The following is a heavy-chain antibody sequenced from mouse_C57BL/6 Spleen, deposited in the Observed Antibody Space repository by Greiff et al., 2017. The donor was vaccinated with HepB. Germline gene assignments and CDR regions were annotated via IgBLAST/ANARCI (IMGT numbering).Heavy chain of an antibody. Sequence: ESGPGLVKPSQSLSLTCSVTGYSITSGYYWNWIRQFPGNKLEWMGYISYDGSNNYNPSLKNRISITRDTSKNQFFLKLNSVTTEDTATYYCARDLTGRAMDYWGQGTSVTVSS. CDR2: ISYDGSN. CDR3: ARDLTGRAMDY. J-gene: IGHJ4*01. D-gene: IGHD4-1*01. V-gene: IGHV3-6*01. CDR1: GYSITSGYY.